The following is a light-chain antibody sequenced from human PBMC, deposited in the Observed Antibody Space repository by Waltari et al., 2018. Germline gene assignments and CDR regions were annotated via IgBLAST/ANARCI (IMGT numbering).Light chain of an antibody. V-gene: IGKV1-9*01. CDR3: QELNTYPQSLT. CDR1: QSISSY. Sequence: DIQMTQSPSSLSASVGDSITITCRASQSISSYLAWYQQKPGKAPKLLIYAASTLQSGVPSRFSGSGSGTEFTLTISSLQPEDFATYYCQELNTYPQSLTFGGGTKVEI. CDR2: AAS. J-gene: IGKJ4*01.